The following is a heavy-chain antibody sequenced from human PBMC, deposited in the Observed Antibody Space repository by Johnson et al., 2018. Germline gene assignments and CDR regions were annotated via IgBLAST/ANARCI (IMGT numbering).Heavy chain of an antibody. CDR3: ATDDLMEIPAV. D-gene: IGHD3-3*01. CDR1: GFTVSSNY. CDR2: IYSGGRT. Sequence: VQLQESGGGLVQPGGSRRLSCAASGFTVSSNYMSWVRQAPGKGLEWVSVIYSGGRTNYADSVKGRCIISRDYSKNTVSLQMNTLSAEDTAVYYCATDDLMEIPAVWGSGATVTVSS. J-gene: IGHJ6*04. V-gene: IGHV3-66*02.